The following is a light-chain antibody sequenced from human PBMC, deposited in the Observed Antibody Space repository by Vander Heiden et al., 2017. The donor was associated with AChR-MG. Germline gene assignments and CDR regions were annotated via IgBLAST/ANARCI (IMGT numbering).Light chain of an antibody. CDR1: SPNIGAVYD. CDR3: QSYDSSLSGAV. J-gene: IGLJ3*02. Sequence: QSVLTQPPSVSGAPGPRVTISCTGNSPNIGAVYDVHWYQQLPGTAPKVLIYGNSNRPSGVPDRFSGSKSGTSASLTIAGLQPEDEADYYCQSYDSSLSGAVFGGGTKVTVL. V-gene: IGLV1-40*01. CDR2: GNS.